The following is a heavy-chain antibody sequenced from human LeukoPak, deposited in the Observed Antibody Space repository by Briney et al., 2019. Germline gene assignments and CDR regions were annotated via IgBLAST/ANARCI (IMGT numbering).Heavy chain of an antibody. J-gene: IGHJ4*02. CDR2: IYYSGST. V-gene: IGHV4-39*07. Sequence: PSETLSLTCTVSGGSISSSSYYWGWIRQPPGKGLEWIGSIYYSGSTYYNLSLRSRVTISVDTSKNQFSLKLSSVTAADTAVYYCARDSLVRAYDSSGTGDYWGQGTLVTVSS. CDR1: GGSISSSSYY. CDR3: ARDSLVRAYDSSGTGDY. D-gene: IGHD3-22*01.